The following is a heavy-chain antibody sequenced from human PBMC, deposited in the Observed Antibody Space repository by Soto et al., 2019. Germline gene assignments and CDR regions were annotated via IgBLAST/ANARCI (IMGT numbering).Heavy chain of an antibody. Sequence: PSETLSLTCTVSGGSISSYYWSWIRQPPGKGLEWIGYIYYSGSTNYNPSLKSRVTISVDTSKNQFSLKLSSVTAADTAVYYCARLEMATISNAFDIWGQGTMVTVS. J-gene: IGHJ3*02. D-gene: IGHD5-12*01. CDR1: GGSISSYY. V-gene: IGHV4-59*01. CDR3: ARLEMATISNAFDI. CDR2: IYYSGST.